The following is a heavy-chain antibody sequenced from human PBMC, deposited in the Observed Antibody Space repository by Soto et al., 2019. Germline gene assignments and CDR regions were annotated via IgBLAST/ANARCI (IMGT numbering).Heavy chain of an antibody. CDR1: GFTFRTYT. Sequence: QLLESGGGLVQPGGSLRLSCAASGFTFRTYTMNWVRQAPGKGLEWVSGIYGSGDSTFYADSVKGRFTISRDNSKNTLYLQMNSLRAEDTAVYYCAKDAPPDGYWDFDYWGQGTLVTVSS. D-gene: IGHD5-12*01. CDR2: IYGSGDST. J-gene: IGHJ4*02. CDR3: AKDAPPDGYWDFDY. V-gene: IGHV3-23*01.